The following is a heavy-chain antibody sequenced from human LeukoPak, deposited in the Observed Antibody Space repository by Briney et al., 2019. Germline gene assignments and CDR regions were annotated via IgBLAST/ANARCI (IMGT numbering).Heavy chain of an antibody. V-gene: IGHV4-59*01. CDR3: ARSPMVRGVINGMDV. CDR2: IYYSGST. Sequence: SETXXLTCTVSGGSISSYCWSWIRQPPGKGLEWIGYIYYSGSTNYNPSLKSRVTISVDTSKNQFSLKLSSVTAADTAVYYCARSPMVRGVINGMDVWAKGPRSPSP. CDR1: GGSISSYC. J-gene: IGHJ6*02. D-gene: IGHD3-10*01.